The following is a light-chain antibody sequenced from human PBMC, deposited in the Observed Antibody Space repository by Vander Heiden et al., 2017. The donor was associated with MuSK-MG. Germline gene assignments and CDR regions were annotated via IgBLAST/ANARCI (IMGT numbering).Light chain of an antibody. V-gene: IGKV1-12*01. Sequence: DIRLTQTPSSVSASVGDRVTITCRASQDVSTWLAWYQQKPGEAPKILIYSVSSLQSGVPSRFSGSGSGTDFTLTISSLQPEDLGTYYCQQAHTFPHTFGQGTKVEIK. CDR3: QQAHTFPHT. CDR1: QDVSTW. CDR2: SVS. J-gene: IGKJ1*01.